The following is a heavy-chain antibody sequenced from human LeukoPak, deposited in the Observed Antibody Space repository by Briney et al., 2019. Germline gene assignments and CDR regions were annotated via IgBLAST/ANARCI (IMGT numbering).Heavy chain of an antibody. CDR2: IYYSGSI. D-gene: IGHD5-12*01. J-gene: IGHJ4*02. CDR3: ARVIGSGYDLQLIDY. CDR1: GGSISSGGYY. V-gene: IGHV4-31*03. Sequence: SQTLSLTCTVSGGSISSGGYYWSWIRQHPGKGLEWIGYIYYSGSIYYNPSLKSRVTISVDTSKNQFSLKLSSVTAADTAVYYCARVIGSGYDLQLIDYWGQGTLVTVSS.